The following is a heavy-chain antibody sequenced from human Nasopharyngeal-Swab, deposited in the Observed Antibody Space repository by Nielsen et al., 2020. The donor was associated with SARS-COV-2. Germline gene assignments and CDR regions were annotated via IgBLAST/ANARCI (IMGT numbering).Heavy chain of an antibody. D-gene: IGHD1-26*01. CDR1: EFTFNTYD. V-gene: IGHV3-48*02. Sequence: GGSLSPSCAASEFTFNTYDMNWVRKPPGKGLEWLSSISSSSKTIYYADSVKGRFTISRDNAKNSLYLQMNTLRDEDTAVYYCARLRYYSSDYWGQGTLVTVSS. J-gene: IGHJ4*02. CDR3: ARLRYYSSDY. CDR2: ISSSSKTI.